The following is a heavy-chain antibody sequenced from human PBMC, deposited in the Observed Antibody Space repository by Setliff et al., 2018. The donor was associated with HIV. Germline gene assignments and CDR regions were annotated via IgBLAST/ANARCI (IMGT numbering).Heavy chain of an antibody. J-gene: IGHJ6*03. CDR3: ARDRGIAALSYYYYYMDV. CDR1: GVSISSSNYY. CDR2: IYSSGTT. V-gene: IGHV4-39*02. Sequence: SETLSLTCTVSGVSISSSNYYWGWVRQSPGKGLEWIGNIYSSGTTYYNPSLQSRVSISVGTSKNQFSLNLSSVTAADTAVYYCARDRGIAALSYYYYYMDVWGKGTTVTVSS. D-gene: IGHD6-25*01.